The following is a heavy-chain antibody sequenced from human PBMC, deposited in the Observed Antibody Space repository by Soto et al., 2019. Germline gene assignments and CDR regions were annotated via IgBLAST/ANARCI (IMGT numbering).Heavy chain of an antibody. CDR1: GYNFSDYY. D-gene: IGHD2-8*02. CDR2: VSPKSGGT. CDR3: AREISGGGTLNWFDP. Sequence: QVQLVQSAAEVKKPGASVKVSCKASGYNFSDYYIHWVRQAPGQGLEWLGWVSPKSGGTNYAQKFKGMVTMTRDTSSKTVYMDLSGLKSDDTAVFYCAREISGGGTLNWFDPWGQGTLVTVSS. J-gene: IGHJ5*02. V-gene: IGHV1-2*02.